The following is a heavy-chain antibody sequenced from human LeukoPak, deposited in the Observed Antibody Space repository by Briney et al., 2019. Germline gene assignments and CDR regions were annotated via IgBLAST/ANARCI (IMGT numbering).Heavy chain of an antibody. D-gene: IGHD1-1*01. Sequence: GASVKVSCKASGYTFSSYYMHWVRQAPKQGLEWMGLINPSGGSTSYAQKFQDRVTMTRDMSTSTVHVELNSLRSEDTAVYYCARGGNEVGADAEYFQHWGQGTLVTVSS. CDR2: INPSGGST. CDR3: ARGGNEVGADAEYFQH. J-gene: IGHJ1*01. V-gene: IGHV1-46*01. CDR1: GYTFSSYY.